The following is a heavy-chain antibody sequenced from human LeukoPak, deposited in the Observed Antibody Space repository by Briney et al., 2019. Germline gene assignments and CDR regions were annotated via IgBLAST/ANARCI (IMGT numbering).Heavy chain of an antibody. D-gene: IGHD2-2*01. V-gene: IGHV4-34*01. CDR3: ARALPLGYCSSTSCLNWFDP. CDR1: GGSFSGYY. Sequence: SETLSLTCAVYGGSFSGYYWSWIRQPPGKGLEWIGEINHSGSTNYNPSLKSRVTISVDTSKNQFSLRLSSVTAADTAVYYCARALPLGYCSSTSCLNWFDPWGQGTLVTVSS. J-gene: IGHJ5*02. CDR2: INHSGST.